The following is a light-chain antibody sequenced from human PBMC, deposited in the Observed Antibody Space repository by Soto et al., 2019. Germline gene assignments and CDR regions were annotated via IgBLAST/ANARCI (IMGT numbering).Light chain of an antibody. V-gene: IGLV2-14*01. J-gene: IGLJ1*01. CDR2: DVS. CDR3: SSYTSSSTYV. CDR1: SGDVGGYNY. Sequence: QSALTQPASVSGSPGQSITISCTGTSGDVGGYNYVSWYQQHPGKAPKLMIYDVSNRPSGVSNRFSGSKSGNTASLTISGLQAEDEADHYCSSYTSSSTYVFGTGTKLTVL.